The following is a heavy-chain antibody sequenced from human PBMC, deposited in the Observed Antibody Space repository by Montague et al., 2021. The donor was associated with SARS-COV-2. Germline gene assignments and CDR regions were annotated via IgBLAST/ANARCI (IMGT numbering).Heavy chain of an antibody. J-gene: IGHJ4*02. CDR1: GGSISSSNYY. Sequence: SETLSLTCTVSGGSISSSNYYWGWIRQPPGKGLEWIGTIYYSGSTYYXPSLKSRVTISVDTSKNQYSLKLSSVTAADTAAYYCARQGGDIVVVIAIRGPYYFDYWGQGTLVTVSS. CDR2: IYYSGST. CDR3: ARQGGDIVVVIAIRGPYYFDY. D-gene: IGHD2-21*01. V-gene: IGHV4-39*01.